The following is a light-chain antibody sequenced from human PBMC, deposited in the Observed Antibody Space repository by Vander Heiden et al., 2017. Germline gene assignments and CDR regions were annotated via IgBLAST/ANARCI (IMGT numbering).Light chain of an antibody. CDR1: QSISSW. CDR2: KAS. Sequence: DIQMTQSPSTLSAFVGDRVTITCRASQSISSWLAWYQQKPGKAPKLLIYKASSLESGVPSRFSGSGSGTEFTLTISSLQPDDFATYYCQQYKSYSQTFGQGTKLEIK. V-gene: IGKV1-5*03. J-gene: IGKJ2*01. CDR3: QQYKSYSQT.